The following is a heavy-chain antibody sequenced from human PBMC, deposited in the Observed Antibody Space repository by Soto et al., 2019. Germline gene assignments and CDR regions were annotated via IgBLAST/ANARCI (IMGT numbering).Heavy chain of an antibody. CDR3: TRRSCTSGGCHSDFDH. D-gene: IGHD2-8*01. CDR2: IKTEVDSYAT. V-gene: IGHV3-73*01. Sequence: EVQLVESGGGLVQPGGSLKLSCAASGFTLSGFDIHWVRQASGEGLEWVGRIKTEVDSYATGVAASVQGRFTISSDDSKNTAYLEMNILKSEDTAVYYCTRRSCTSGGCHSDFDHWGQGTLVTFSS. CDR1: GFTLSGFD. J-gene: IGHJ4*02.